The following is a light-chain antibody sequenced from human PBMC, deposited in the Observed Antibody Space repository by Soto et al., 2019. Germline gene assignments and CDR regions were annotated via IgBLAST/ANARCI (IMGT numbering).Light chain of an antibody. Sequence: QSALTQPASVSGSPGQSITISCAGTTSDVAYYDLVSWYQQRPGRAPKLLIYEVDKRPSGISVRFSGSKSGATASLTISGLLPEDEAVYFCCTYAGHVPKFGGGTK. CDR1: TSDVAYYDL. V-gene: IGLV2-23*02. CDR3: CTYAGHVPK. J-gene: IGLJ2*01. CDR2: EVD.